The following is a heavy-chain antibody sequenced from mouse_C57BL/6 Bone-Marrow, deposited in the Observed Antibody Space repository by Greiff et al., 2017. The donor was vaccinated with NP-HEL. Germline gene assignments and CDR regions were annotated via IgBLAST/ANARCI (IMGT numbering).Heavy chain of an antibody. CDR2: INPYNGGT. Sequence: VQLQQSGPVLVKPGASVKMSCKASGYTFTDYYMNWVKQSHGKSLEWIGDINPYNGGTSYNQKFKGKATLTVDKSSSTAEMARNSLTSEDSAVYYCARPGSTTVLHYFDCWGKGTTLTVAS. V-gene: IGHV1-19*01. D-gene: IGHD1-1*01. CDR1: GYTFTDYY. CDR3: ARPGSTTVLHYFDC. J-gene: IGHJ2*01.